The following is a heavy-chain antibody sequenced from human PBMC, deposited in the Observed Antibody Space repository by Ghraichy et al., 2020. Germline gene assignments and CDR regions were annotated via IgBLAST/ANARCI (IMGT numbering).Heavy chain of an antibody. CDR2: IDHDGYEK. CDR3: ARDWWGYCSTTSCHSRHWFDP. J-gene: IGHJ5*02. CDR1: GFTFSSYW. V-gene: IGHV3-7*01. D-gene: IGHD2-2*01. Sequence: GGSLRLSCAASGFTFSSYWMTWVRQTPEKGLEWVANIDHDGYEKFYVESVKGRFTISRDNYRNSLYLEMNSLRAEDTAVYFCARDWWGYCSTTSCHSRHWFDPWGQGTLVTVSS.